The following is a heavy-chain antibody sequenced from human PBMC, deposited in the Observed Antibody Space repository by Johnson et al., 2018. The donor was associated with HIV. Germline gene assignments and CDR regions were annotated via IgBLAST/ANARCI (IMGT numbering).Heavy chain of an antibody. CDR3: ARDATPWGGDYVGYAFDL. CDR1: GFCFSTYY. J-gene: IGHJ3*01. Sequence: HVQLVESGGGLVKPGGSLRLSCVTSGFCFSTYYMSWIRQAPGKGLECLSYISSSGSSIYYTDSVKGRFTISRDNTKKSLYLQMNSLTADDTAIYYCARDATPWGGDYVGYAFDLWGQGTNVIVSS. V-gene: IGHV3-11*04. CDR2: ISSSGSSI. D-gene: IGHD4-17*01.